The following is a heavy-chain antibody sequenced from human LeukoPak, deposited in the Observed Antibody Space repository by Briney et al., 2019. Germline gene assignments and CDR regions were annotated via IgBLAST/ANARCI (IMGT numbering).Heavy chain of an antibody. CDR2: ISSSGSTI. J-gene: IGHJ4*02. CDR1: GFTFSSYE. D-gene: IGHD6-6*01. V-gene: IGHV3-48*03. Sequence: GGSLRLSCAASGFTFSSYEMNWVRQAPGKGLEWVSYISSSGSTIYYADSVKGRFTISRDNAKNSLYLQMNSLRTEDMAFYYCAKDMGYSSSSTFDYWGQGTLVTVSS. CDR3: AKDMGYSSSSTFDY.